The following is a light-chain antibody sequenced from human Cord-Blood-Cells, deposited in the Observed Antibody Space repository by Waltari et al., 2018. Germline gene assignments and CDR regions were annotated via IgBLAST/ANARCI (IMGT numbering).Light chain of an antibody. J-gene: IGLJ3*02. CDR3: CSYAGSYPWV. V-gene: IGLV2-11*01. CDR1: SSDVGGYNY. CDR2: DVS. Sequence: QSALTQPRSVSGSPGKSVTISCTGTSSDVGGYNYVSWYQQHPGKAPKLMIYDVSTRPSGVPDRVSGSKSGNTASLTISGLQAEDEADYYCCSYAGSYPWVFGGGTKLTVL.